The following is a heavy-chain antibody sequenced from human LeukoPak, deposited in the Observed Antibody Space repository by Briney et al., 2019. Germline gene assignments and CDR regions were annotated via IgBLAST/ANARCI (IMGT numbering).Heavy chain of an antibody. J-gene: IGHJ4*02. CDR3: ARSKDGFNADY. CDR2: IYYSEST. CDR1: GGCIGSYY. D-gene: IGHD5-24*01. Sequence: SETLSLTCTVSGGCIGSYYWNWIRQPPGKGLEWIGYIYYSESTNYNPSLKSRATISVDTSKNQFSLKVSSVTAADTAVYYCARSKDGFNADYWGQGILVTVSS. V-gene: IGHV4-59*01.